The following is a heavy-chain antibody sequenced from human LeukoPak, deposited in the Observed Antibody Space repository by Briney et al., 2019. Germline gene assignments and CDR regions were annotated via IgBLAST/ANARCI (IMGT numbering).Heavy chain of an antibody. CDR3: ARANYDILTGYYTYFDY. CDR2: IYSGGST. Sequence: GGSLRLSCAASGFTVSSNYMSWVRQAPGKGLEWVSVIYSGGSTCYADSVKGRFTISGDNSKNTLYLQMNSLRAEDTAVYYCARANYDILTGYYTYFDYWGQGTLVTVSS. V-gene: IGHV3-66*01. J-gene: IGHJ4*02. CDR1: GFTVSSNY. D-gene: IGHD3-9*01.